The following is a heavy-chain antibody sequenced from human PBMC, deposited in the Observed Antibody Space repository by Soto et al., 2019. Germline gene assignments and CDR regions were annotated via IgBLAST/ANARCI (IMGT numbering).Heavy chain of an antibody. CDR3: ARDSSSWYCCGMDV. CDR2: ISYDGSNK. J-gene: IGHJ6*02. CDR1: GFTFSSYA. D-gene: IGHD6-13*01. Sequence: GGSLRLSCAASGFTFSSYAMHWVRQSPSKGLEWVAVISYDGSNKYYADSVKGRFTISRDNSKNTLYLQMISLRAEDTAVYYCARDSSSWYCCGMDVWGQGTTVTVSS. V-gene: IGHV3-30-3*01.